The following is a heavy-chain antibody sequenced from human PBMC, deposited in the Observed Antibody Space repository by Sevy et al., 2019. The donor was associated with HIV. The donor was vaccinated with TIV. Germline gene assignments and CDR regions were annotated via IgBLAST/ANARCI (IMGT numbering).Heavy chain of an antibody. J-gene: IGHJ4*02. CDR2: IHHSGTT. V-gene: IGHV4-59*02. CDR3: TRVDSSGHSDY. CDR1: GGSVSGYF. Sequence: SETLSLTCTVSGGSVSGYFWSWIRQPPGRGLEWIGNIHHSGTTKYNPSLKSRLTISLDTSKNQFSLILTSATAADTAVYYCTRVDSSGHSDYWGQGTPVTVSS. D-gene: IGHD3-22*01.